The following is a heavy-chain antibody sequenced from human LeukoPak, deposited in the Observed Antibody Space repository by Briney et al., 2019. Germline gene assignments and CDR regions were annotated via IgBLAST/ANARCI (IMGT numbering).Heavy chain of an antibody. V-gene: IGHV3-30*18. CDR3: AKGDLYGDYVFDY. J-gene: IGHJ4*02. CDR2: ISHDGNDK. CDR1: GFTFSSYG. Sequence: PGESLRLSCTASGFTFSSYGMHWVRQAPGKGLEWVAVISHDGNDKHYADSVKGRFTFSRDNSKNTLYLQMKSLREDTAVYYCAKGDLYGDYVFDYWGQGALVTVS. D-gene: IGHD4-17*01.